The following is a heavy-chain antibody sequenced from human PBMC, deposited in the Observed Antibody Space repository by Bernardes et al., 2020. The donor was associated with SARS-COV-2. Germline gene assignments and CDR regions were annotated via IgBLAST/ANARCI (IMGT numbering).Heavy chain of an antibody. Sequence: GGSLRLSCATSGFSFSGNAMSWVRQAPGKGLEWVSGIGGDENTHYADSVRGRFTISRDNSKNMLYLHMNSLGADDTAIYHCAKDLFWLQFDYWGQGALVTVSS. V-gene: IGHV3-23*01. CDR1: GFSFSGNA. D-gene: IGHD3-9*01. CDR2: IGGDENT. J-gene: IGHJ4*02. CDR3: AKDLFWLQFDY.